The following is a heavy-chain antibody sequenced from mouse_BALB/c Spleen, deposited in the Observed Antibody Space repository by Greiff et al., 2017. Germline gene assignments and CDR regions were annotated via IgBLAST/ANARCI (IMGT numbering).Heavy chain of an antibody. V-gene: IGHV2-9*02. D-gene: IGHD1-1*01. J-gene: IGHJ2*01. CDR3: AREVYGSSWNYFDY. CDR2: IWAGGST. CDR1: GFSLTSYG. Sequence: VMLVESGPGLVAPSQSLSITCTVSGFSLTSYGVHWVRQPPGKGLEWLGVIWAGGSTNYNSALMSRLSISKDNSKSQVFLKMNSLQTDDTAMYYCAREVYGSSWNYFDYWGQGTTLTVSS.